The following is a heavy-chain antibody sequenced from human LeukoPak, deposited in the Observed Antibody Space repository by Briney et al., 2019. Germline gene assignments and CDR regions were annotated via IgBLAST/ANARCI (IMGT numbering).Heavy chain of an antibody. CDR2: TYYRSKWYN. CDR3: VRDGESANWYFDL. V-gene: IGHV6-1*01. J-gene: IGHJ2*01. CDR1: VDSVSSNSAT. Sequence: SQTLSLTCAIFVDSVSSNSATWNWIRQSPSRGLEWLGRTYYRSKWYNEYAVSVKSRITINPDTSKNQFSLQLNSVTPEDTAVYYCVRDGESANWYFDLWGRGTLVTVSS. D-gene: IGHD3-10*01.